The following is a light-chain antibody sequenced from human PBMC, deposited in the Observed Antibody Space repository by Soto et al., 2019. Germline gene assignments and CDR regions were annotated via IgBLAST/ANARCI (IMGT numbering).Light chain of an antibody. V-gene: IGLV1-40*01. J-gene: IGLJ2*01. CDR2: GNI. CDR3: QSYDSSLTVV. CDR1: SSNIGAGYD. Sequence: QSVLTQPPSVSGAPGQRVTISCTGSSSNIGAGYDVHWYQQVPGTAPKLLIYGNINRPSGVPDRFSGSKSGTSASLAITGLQADDEADYDGQSYDSSLTVVFGGGTKLTVL.